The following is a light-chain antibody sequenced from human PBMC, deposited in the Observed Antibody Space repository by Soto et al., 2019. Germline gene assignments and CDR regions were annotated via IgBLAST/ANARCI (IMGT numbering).Light chain of an antibody. V-gene: IGKV1-39*01. J-gene: IGKJ2*01. Sequence: DIQTTQAPSSLSASVGDRVAITCRASQSISSYLNWYQQKPGKAPNPLIYGATSLQGGVPPRFSGSGSGTDFTLTISSLQPEDFATYYCQQTYSTPPYTFGQGTKLEIK. CDR1: QSISSY. CDR3: QQTYSTPPYT. CDR2: GAT.